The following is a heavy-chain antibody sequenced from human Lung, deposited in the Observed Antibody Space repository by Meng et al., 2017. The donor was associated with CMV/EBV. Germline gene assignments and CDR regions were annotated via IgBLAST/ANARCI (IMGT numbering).Heavy chain of an antibody. Sequence: GESLKISCAASGFTFSSYDMNWVRQAPGKALEWVAVISIDGSSKFYADSMKGRFTISRDNSKNTLFLQVNSLRPEDTAVYYCTRRADYFDYWGPGPLVTVSS. CDR1: GFTFSSYD. J-gene: IGHJ4*02. CDR2: ISIDGSSK. D-gene: IGHD6-25*01. CDR3: TRRADYFDY. V-gene: IGHV3-30*04.